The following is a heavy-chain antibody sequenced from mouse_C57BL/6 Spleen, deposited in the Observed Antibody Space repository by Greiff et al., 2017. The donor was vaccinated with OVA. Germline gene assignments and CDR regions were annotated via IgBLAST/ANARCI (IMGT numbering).Heavy chain of an antibody. Sequence: QVQLQQSGTELVKPGASVKLSCKASGYTFTSYWMHWVKQRPGQGLEWIGNINPSNGGTNYNEKFKSKATLTVDKSSSTAYMQLSSLTSEDSAVYYCARGGGGYYAMDYWGQGTSVTVSS. J-gene: IGHJ4*01. CDR1: GYTFTSYW. CDR3: ARGGGGYYAMDY. D-gene: IGHD1-1*02. CDR2: INPSNGGT. V-gene: IGHV1-53*01.